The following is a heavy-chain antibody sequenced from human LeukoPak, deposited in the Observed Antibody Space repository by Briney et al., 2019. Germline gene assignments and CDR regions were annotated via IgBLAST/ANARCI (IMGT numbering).Heavy chain of an antibody. V-gene: IGHV4-30-4*07. D-gene: IGHD4-11*01. Sequence: PSQTLSLTCAVSGGSISSGGYSWSWIRQPPGKGLEWIGYIYSNANTKYNPSLKSLVTMSVDTSQNQFSLKLSSGTAADTAVYYCVRVAGRHSNYLDYWGQGTLVTVSS. CDR3: VRVAGRHSNYLDY. J-gene: IGHJ4*02. CDR2: IYSNANT. CDR1: GGSISSGGYS.